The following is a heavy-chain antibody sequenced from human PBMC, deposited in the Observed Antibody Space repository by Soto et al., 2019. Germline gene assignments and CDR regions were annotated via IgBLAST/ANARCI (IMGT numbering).Heavy chain of an antibody. Sequence: ASVKVSCKASGYTFTSYDINWVRQATGQGLEWMGWMNLNSGNTGYAQKFQGRVTITRNTAISTAYMELSSLRSEDTAVYYCARTSNRNYYYYYYMDVWGKGTTVTVSS. CDR1: GYTFTSYD. CDR2: MNLNSGNT. J-gene: IGHJ6*03. CDR3: ARTSNRNYYYYYYMDV. V-gene: IGHV1-8*01.